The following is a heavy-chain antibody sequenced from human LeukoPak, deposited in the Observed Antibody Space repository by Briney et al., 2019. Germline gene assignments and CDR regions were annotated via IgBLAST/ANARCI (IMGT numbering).Heavy chain of an antibody. J-gene: IGHJ4*02. CDR2: IYYSGST. CDR1: GGSISSHF. V-gene: IGHV4-59*11. CDR3: ARFSAAPVHYFDS. Sequence: KASETLSLTCTVSGGSISSHFWAWIRQPPGKGLEWIGYIYYSGSTSYSPSLKSRVTISLDTSRKRFSLNLSSLTAADTAVYFCARFSAAPVHYFDSWGQGTLVTVSS. D-gene: IGHD6-13*01.